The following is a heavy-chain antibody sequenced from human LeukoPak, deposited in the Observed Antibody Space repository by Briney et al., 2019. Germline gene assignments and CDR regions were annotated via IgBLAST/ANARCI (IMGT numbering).Heavy chain of an antibody. J-gene: IGHJ4*02. CDR1: GGSISSYY. V-gene: IGHV4-59*08. CDR2: IYYSGST. CDR3: ARHVYDSSGYYPHAPFDY. D-gene: IGHD3-22*01. Sequence: SETLSLTCTVSGGSISSYYWSWIRQHPGKGLEWIGYIYYSGSTNYNPSLKSRVTISVDTSKNQSSLKLSSVTAADTAVYYCARHVYDSSGYYPHAPFDYWGQGTLVTVSS.